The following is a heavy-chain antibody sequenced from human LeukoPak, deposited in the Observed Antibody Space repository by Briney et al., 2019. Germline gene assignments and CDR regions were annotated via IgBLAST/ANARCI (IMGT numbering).Heavy chain of an antibody. V-gene: IGHV4-34*01. CDR3: ARGHRIRKGLMVVGGNWFDP. Sequence: SETLSLTCAVYGGSFSGYYWSWIRQPPGKGLEWIGEINHSGSTNYNPSLKSRVTISVDTSKNQFSLKLSSVTAADTAVYYCARGHRIRKGLMVVGGNWFDPWGQGTLVTVSS. J-gene: IGHJ5*02. CDR1: GGSFSGYY. D-gene: IGHD3-22*01. CDR2: INHSGST.